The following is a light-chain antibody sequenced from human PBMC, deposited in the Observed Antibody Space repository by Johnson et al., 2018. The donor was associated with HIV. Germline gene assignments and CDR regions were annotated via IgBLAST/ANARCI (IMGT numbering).Light chain of an antibody. Sequence: QSVLTQSPSVSAAPGQKVTISCSGSSSNIGNNFVSWYQQFPGRAPKLLIYENNKRPSGIPDRFSGSKSGTSATLGITGLQTGDEADYYCVTWDNSLSAHVFGTGTTLTVV. CDR3: VTWDNSLSAHV. CDR2: ENN. J-gene: IGLJ1*01. CDR1: SSNIGNNF. V-gene: IGLV1-51*02.